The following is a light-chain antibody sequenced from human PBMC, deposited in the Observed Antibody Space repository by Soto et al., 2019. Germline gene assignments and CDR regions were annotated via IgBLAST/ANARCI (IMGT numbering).Light chain of an antibody. Sequence: QSALTQPASVSGSPGQSITISCTGTSSDVGSYNLVSWYQQHPGKAPKVMIYEASKRPSGVSNRFSGSKSDNTASLTISGLQAEDEADYYCWSYAGSGSYLFGAGTKLTVL. V-gene: IGLV2-23*01. J-gene: IGLJ1*01. CDR1: SSDVGSYNL. CDR2: EAS. CDR3: WSYAGSGSYL.